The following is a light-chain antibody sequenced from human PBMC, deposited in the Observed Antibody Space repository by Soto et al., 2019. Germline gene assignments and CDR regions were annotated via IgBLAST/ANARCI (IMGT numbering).Light chain of an antibody. CDR2: DAS. CDR1: QSVSSTY. CDR3: QQYGRSPPSWT. V-gene: IGKV3-20*01. J-gene: IGKJ1*01. Sequence: EIVLTQSPGTPSLSPGERATLSCRASQSVSSTYLAWYQQKPGQPPRLLIFDASNRATGIPDRFSGSGSGTEFTLTISSLEPEDFAVYYCQQYGRSPPSWTFGQGTKVEIK.